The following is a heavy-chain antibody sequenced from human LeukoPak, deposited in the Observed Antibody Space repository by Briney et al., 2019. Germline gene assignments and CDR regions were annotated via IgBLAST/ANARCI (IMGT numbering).Heavy chain of an antibody. D-gene: IGHD1-26*01. Sequence: SQTLSLTCAISGDSVSNNSAVWNWIRQSPSRGLEWLGRTYYRSKWYNDYGASVKSRITVNPDTSKNQFSLQLNSVTPEDTAVYYCARDPVGGSTTFDYWGQGTLVTVSS. J-gene: IGHJ4*02. V-gene: IGHV6-1*01. CDR3: ARDPVGGSTTFDY. CDR1: GDSVSNNSAV. CDR2: TYYRSKWYN.